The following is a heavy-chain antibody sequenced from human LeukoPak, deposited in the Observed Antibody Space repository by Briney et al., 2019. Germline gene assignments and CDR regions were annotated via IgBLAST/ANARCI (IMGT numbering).Heavy chain of an antibody. V-gene: IGHV4-59*01. Sequence: PSETLSLTCAVYGGSFSGYYWSWIRQPPGKGLEWIGYAYYSGSTNYNPSLENRVTISVDTSQNQFSLRLTSVTAADTAVYYCARDSAAGIPYYYYGMDVWGQGTTVTVSS. CDR2: AYYSGST. CDR3: ARDSAAGIPYYYYGMDV. J-gene: IGHJ6*02. D-gene: IGHD6-13*01. CDR1: GGSFSGYY.